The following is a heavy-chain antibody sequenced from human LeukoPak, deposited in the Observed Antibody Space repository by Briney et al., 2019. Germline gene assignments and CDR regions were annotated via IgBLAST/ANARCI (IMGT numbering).Heavy chain of an antibody. V-gene: IGHV4-4*03. CDR2: VNLQGST. CDR3: AREGGPYRPLDY. Sequence: PETLSLICGVSGGSITQTNYWTWLRQPPGKGLEWIGEVNLQGSTNYNPSLMGRVAISVDKSENHVSLQLTSVTAADTAVYYCAREGGPYRPLDYSGQGSLVPVSS. J-gene: IGHJ4*02. CDR1: GGSITQTNY.